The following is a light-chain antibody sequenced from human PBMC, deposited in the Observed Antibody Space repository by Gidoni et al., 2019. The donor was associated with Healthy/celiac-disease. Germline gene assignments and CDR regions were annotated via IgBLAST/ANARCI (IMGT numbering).Light chain of an antibody. CDR1: QSVSSY. J-gene: IGKJ1*01. CDR3: QQRSNWPWT. CDR2: YAS. V-gene: IGKV3-11*01. Sequence: EIVLTQSPATLSLSPGERATLSCRASQSVSSYLAWYQQKPGQAPRLLIYYASNRATGIPARFSGSGSGTAFTLTISRLEPEAFAVYYCQQRSNWPWTFGQGTKVEIK.